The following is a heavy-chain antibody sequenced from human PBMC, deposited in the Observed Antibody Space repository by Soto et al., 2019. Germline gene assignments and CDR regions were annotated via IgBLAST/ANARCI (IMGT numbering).Heavy chain of an antibody. CDR1: GFTFSSYS. Sequence: GGSLRLSCAASGFTFSSYSMNWVRQAPGKGREWVSSISSSSSYIYYAASVQGRLTITRDNAKNSLYLQMNSLRAEDTAVYYCARPLSQQPFYYFDYWGQGTLVTVSS. CDR3: ARPLSQQPFYYFDY. CDR2: ISSSSSYI. V-gene: IGHV3-21*01. J-gene: IGHJ4*02. D-gene: IGHD6-13*01.